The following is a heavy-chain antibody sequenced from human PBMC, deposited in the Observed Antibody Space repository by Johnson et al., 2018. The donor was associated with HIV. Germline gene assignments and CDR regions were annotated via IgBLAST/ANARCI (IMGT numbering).Heavy chain of an antibody. J-gene: IGHJ3*02. Sequence: QMLLVESGGGLVQPGGSLRLSCAASGFTFSSYAMHWVRQAPGKGLEWVAVISYDGSNKYYADSVKGRFTISRDNSKNTLYLQMNSLRAEDTAVYYCASWGVGSSWNHDAFDIWGQGTMVTVSS. CDR2: ISYDGSNK. D-gene: IGHD6-13*01. CDR3: ASWGVGSSWNHDAFDI. V-gene: IGHV3-30*04. CDR1: GFTFSSYA.